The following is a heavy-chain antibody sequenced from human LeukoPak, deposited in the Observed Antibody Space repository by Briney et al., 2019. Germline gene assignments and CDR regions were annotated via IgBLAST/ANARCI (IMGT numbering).Heavy chain of an antibody. J-gene: IGHJ4*02. CDR3: TTLFNVGAGDYFDY. Sequence: GGSLRLSCAASGFTFGNAWMSWVWLGSGVGVGWVGRIKSKTDGGTTDYAAPVKGRFTISRDDSKNTLYLQMNSLKTEDTAVYYCTTLFNVGAGDYFDYWGQGTLVTVSS. CDR2: IKSKTDGGTT. D-gene: IGHD3-3*01. CDR1: GFTFGNAW. V-gene: IGHV3-15*01.